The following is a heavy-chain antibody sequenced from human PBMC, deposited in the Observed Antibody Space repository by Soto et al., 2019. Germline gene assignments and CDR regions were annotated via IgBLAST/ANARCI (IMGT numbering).Heavy chain of an antibody. CDR1: GFTFSSYA. CDR3: AKDPHFFGVVPRDLDP. D-gene: IGHD3-3*01. CDR2: ISGSGGST. V-gene: IGHV3-23*01. Sequence: LRLSCIASGFTFSSYALSRVRQAPGKGLEWVSGISGSGGSTYYVDSVKGRFTISRDNTKNTLYLQMNSLRAEDTAVYYCAKDPHFFGVVPRDLDPWGQGTLVTVSS. J-gene: IGHJ5*02.